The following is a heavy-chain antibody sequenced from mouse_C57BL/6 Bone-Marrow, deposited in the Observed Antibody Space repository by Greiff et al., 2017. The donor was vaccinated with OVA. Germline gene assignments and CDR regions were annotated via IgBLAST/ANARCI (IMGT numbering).Heavy chain of an antibody. CDR1: GFTFSSYG. J-gene: IGHJ3*01. V-gene: IGHV5-6*01. CDR3: ARQIYYYGSREAWFAY. Sequence: EVQLVESGGDLVKPGGSLKLSCAASGFTFSSYGMSWVRQTPDKRLAWVATISSGGSYTYYPDSVKGRFTISRDNAKNTLYLQMSSLKSEDTAMYYCARQIYYYGSREAWFAYWGQGTLVTVSA. D-gene: IGHD1-1*01. CDR2: ISSGGSYT.